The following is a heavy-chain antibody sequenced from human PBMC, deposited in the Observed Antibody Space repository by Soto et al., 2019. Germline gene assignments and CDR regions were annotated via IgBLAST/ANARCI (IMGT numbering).Heavy chain of an antibody. J-gene: IGHJ4*02. D-gene: IGHD3-22*01. CDR3: AKGPRYYYDSRVAY. CDR2: ISYDGSNK. CDR1: GFTFSSYG. Sequence: GGSLRLSCAASGFTFSSYGMHWVRQAPGKGLEWVAVISYDGSNKYYADSVKGRFTISRDNSKNTLYLQMNSLRAEDTAVYYCAKGPRYYYDSRVAYWGQGTLVTGSS. V-gene: IGHV3-30*18.